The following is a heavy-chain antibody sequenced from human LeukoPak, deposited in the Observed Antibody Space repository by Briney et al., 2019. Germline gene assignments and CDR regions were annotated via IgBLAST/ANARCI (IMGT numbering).Heavy chain of an antibody. V-gene: IGHV3-23*01. D-gene: IGHD6-19*01. CDR2: ISGDDGST. CDR3: AKEFYRSGWFYVDY. Sequence: GGSLRLSCAASGFNFRNFALSWVRQTPGRGLEWISGISGDDGSTYYSDSVKGRFTISRDNSENTLYLQLNSLRAEDTAVYYCAKEFYRSGWFYVDYWGQGSLVTVSS. J-gene: IGHJ4*02. CDR1: GFNFRNFA.